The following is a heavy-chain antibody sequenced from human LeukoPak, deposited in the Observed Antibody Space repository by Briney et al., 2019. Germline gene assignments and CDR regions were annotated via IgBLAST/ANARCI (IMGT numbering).Heavy chain of an antibody. CDR3: ARVITLLGYCSGGSCRGGDDY. CDR2: INPNSGGT. Sequence: ASVKVSCKASGYTFTGYYMHWVRQAPGQGLEWMGWINPNSGGTNYAQKFQGWVTMTRDTSISTAYMELSRLRSDDTAVYYCARVITLLGYCSGGSCRGGDDYWGQGTLVTVSS. V-gene: IGHV1-2*04. CDR1: GYTFTGYY. J-gene: IGHJ4*02. D-gene: IGHD2-15*01.